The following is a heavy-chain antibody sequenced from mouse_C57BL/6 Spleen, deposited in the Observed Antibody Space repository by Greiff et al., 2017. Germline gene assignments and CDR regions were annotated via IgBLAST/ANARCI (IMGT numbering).Heavy chain of an antibody. CDR3: ARNSNLYYFDY. V-gene: IGHV1-54*01. J-gene: IGHJ2*01. Sequence: QVQLQQSGAELVRPGTSVKVSCKASGYAFTNYLIEWVKQRPGQGLEWIGVINPGSGGTTYNEKFKGKATLTADKSASTAYMQLSSLTSEDSAVYFCARNSNLYYFDYWGQGTTLTVSS. CDR1: GYAFTNYL. CDR2: INPGSGGT. D-gene: IGHD2-5*01.